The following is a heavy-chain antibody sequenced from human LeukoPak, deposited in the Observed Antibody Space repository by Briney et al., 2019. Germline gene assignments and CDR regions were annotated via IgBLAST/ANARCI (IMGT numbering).Heavy chain of an antibody. CDR3: ARQKWGVRAFDI. CDR2: IYYSGST. Sequence: SETLSLTCTVSGGSISSSSYYWGWIRQPPGKGLEWIGSIYYSGSTYYNPSLKSRVTISVDTSKNQFSLKLSSVTAADTAVYYCARQKWGVRAFDIWGQGTMVTVSS. J-gene: IGHJ3*02. CDR1: GGSISSSSYY. D-gene: IGHD1-26*01. V-gene: IGHV4-39*01.